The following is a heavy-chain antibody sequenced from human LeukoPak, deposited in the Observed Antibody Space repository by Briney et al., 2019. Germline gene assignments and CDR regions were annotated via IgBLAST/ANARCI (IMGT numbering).Heavy chain of an antibody. Sequence: ASVKVSCKVSGYTLKRLSIRWVRQAAGKGLEWMGGFDPELGETVYAQEFQGRVVMTEDTSTDTSYMEINDLAFDDTAVYYCAADHRDSKIPASWGQGTLVAVSS. CDR1: GYTLKRLS. J-gene: IGHJ5*02. V-gene: IGHV1-24*01. D-gene: IGHD2-21*01. CDR3: AADHRDSKIPAS. CDR2: FDPELGET.